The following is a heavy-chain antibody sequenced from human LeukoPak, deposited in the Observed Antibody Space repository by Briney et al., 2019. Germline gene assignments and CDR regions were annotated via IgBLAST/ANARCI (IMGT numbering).Heavy chain of an antibody. V-gene: IGHV3-30*02. CDR1: GFTFRDYG. Sequence: GGSLTLSCAASGFTFRDYGMHWARQAPGKGLEWVTFILDDGSNKYYADSVKGRFTISRENSKNTLYLQMNSLRAEDTAMYYCAKDKVYVWGTLDYWGQGTLVTVSS. D-gene: IGHD3-16*01. CDR2: ILDDGSNK. CDR3: AKDKVYVWGTLDY. J-gene: IGHJ4*02.